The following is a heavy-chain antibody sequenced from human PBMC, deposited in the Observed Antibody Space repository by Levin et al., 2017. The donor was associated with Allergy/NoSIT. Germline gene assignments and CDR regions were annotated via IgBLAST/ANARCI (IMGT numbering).Heavy chain of an antibody. Sequence: SQTLSLTCAVSGGSISSTKWWTWVRQPPGKGLEWIGDIYHSGSTNYNPSLKSRVTISVDMYNNHFSLKLSSVTAADTAVYYCAREYSSATRVFDFWGQGTLVTVSS. CDR2: IYHSGST. CDR3: AREYSSATRVFDF. J-gene: IGHJ4*02. CDR1: GGSISSTKW. D-gene: IGHD6-19*01. V-gene: IGHV4-4*02.